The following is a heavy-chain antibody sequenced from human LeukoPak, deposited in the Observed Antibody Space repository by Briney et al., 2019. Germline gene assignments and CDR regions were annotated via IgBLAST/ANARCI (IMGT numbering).Heavy chain of an antibody. J-gene: IGHJ3*02. CDR2: IYYSGST. D-gene: IGHD1-26*01. Sequence: SETLSPTCTVSGGSISSYYWSWIRQPPGKGLEWIGYIYYSGSTNYNPSLKSRVTISVDTSKNQFSLKLSSVTAADTAVYYCARRYYDAFDIWGQGTMVTVSS. CDR3: ARRYYDAFDI. CDR1: GGSISSYY. V-gene: IGHV4-59*01.